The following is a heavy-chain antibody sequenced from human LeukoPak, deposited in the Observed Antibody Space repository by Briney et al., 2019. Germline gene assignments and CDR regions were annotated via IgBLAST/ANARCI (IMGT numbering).Heavy chain of an antibody. Sequence: GGSLRLSCAASGFTFSSYAMSWVRQAPGKGLEWVSAISGSGGSTYYADSVEGRFTISRDNSKNTLYLQMNSLRAEDTAVYYCAKDYGDYVFYFDYWGQGTLVTVSS. V-gene: IGHV3-23*01. CDR1: GFTFSSYA. J-gene: IGHJ4*02. D-gene: IGHD4-17*01. CDR2: ISGSGGST. CDR3: AKDYGDYVFYFDY.